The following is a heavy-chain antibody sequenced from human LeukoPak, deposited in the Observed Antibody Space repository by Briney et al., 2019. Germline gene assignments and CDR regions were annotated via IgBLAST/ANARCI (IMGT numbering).Heavy chain of an antibody. Sequence: GGSLRLSCAASGFTFSTYAMTWVRQAPGKALEWVSLISVPGGNTYYADSVKGRFTISRDNSKNTLYLQMNSLRAEDTAIYYCAKEDCSAGGCYYSYFDSWGQGVLVTVSS. D-gene: IGHD2-15*01. CDR1: GFTFSTYA. J-gene: IGHJ4*02. CDR2: ISVPGGNT. CDR3: AKEDCSAGGCYYSYFDS. V-gene: IGHV3-23*01.